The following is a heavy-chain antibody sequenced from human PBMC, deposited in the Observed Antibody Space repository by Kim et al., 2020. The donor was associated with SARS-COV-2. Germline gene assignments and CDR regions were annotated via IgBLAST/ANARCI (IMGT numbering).Heavy chain of an antibody. D-gene: IGHD3-22*01. V-gene: IGHV3-74*01. Sequence: SVKGRFTICRDKGKNTLYLQMNSMRPDDTAVYYCARDSDYYESPNDAVDIWGEGTMVTVSS. CDR3: ARDSDYYESPNDAVDI. J-gene: IGHJ3*02.